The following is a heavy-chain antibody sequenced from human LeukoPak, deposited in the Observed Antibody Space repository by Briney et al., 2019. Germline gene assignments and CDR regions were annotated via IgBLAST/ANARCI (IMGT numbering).Heavy chain of an antibody. CDR1: GGSISSYY. J-gene: IGHJ2*01. D-gene: IGHD6-6*01. CDR2: IYTSGST. V-gene: IGHV4-4*07. CDR3: ASYIAARAYWYFDL. Sequence: NPSETLSLTCTVSGGSISSYYWSWIRQPAGKGLEWIGRIYTSGSTNYNPSLKSRVTISVDTSKNQFSLKLSSVTAADTAVYYCASYIAARAYWYFDLWGRGTLVTVSS.